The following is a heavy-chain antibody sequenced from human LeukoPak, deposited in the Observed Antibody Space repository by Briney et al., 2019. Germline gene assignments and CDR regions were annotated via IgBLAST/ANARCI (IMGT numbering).Heavy chain of an antibody. D-gene: IGHD1-14*01. J-gene: IGHJ2*01. CDR3: ARDTHGTPEGWYFDL. V-gene: IGHV1-69*05. CDR1: GGTFSSYA. CDR2: IIPIFGTA. Sequence: GASVKVSCKASGGTFSSYAISWVRQAPGQGLEWMRGIIPIFGTANYAQKFQGRVTITTDESTSTAYMELSSLRSEDTAVYYCARDTHGTPEGWYFDLWGRGTLVTVSS.